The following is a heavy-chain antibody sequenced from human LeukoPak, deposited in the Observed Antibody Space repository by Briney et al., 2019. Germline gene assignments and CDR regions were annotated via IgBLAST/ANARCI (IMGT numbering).Heavy chain of an antibody. CDR1: GGSFRGYY. D-gene: IGHD5-18*01. CDR3: ARNIQKDAFHI. V-gene: IGHV4-34*01. CDR2: INHSGTT. Sequence: SETLSLTCAVYGGSFRGYYWTWIRQPPGKGLEWIGEINHSGTTNYNRSLKSRVTISLDTSKNQFSLKLSSVTAADTAIYYCARNIQKDAFHIWGQGTMVTVSS. J-gene: IGHJ3*02.